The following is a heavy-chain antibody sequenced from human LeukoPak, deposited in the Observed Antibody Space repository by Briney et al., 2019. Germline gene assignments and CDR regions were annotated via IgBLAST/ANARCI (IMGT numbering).Heavy chain of an antibody. CDR1: GFSFSSYS. CDR3: ARDEGNYDILTGRYYYMDV. Sequence: GGSLRLSCAASGFSFSSYSMNWVRQAPGKGLEWVSSISSSSSSYIYYADSLKGRFTISRDNAKNSLYLQMNSLRAEDTAVYYCARDEGNYDILTGRYYYMDVWGKGTTVTVSS. D-gene: IGHD3-9*01. J-gene: IGHJ6*03. CDR2: ISSSSSSYI. V-gene: IGHV3-21*01.